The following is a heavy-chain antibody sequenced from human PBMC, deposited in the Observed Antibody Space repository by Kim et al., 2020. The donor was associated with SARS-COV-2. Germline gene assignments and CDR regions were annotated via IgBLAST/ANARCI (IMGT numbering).Heavy chain of an antibody. V-gene: IGHV1-46*01. CDR3: ARAYYDSSGYSFDY. J-gene: IGHJ4*02. Sequence: QKIQGRVTMTRDTYTSTVYMELSSLRSEDTAVYYCARAYYDSSGYSFDYWGQGTLVTVSS. D-gene: IGHD3-22*01.